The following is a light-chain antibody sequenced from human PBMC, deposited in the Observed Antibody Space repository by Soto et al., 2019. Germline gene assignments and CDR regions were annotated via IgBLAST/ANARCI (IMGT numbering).Light chain of an antibody. Sequence: DIQMTQTPSTLSGSVGDRVTITCRPSQTISSWLAWYQQKPGKAPKLLIYKASTLKSGVPSRFSGSGSGTEFTLTISSLQPDDFATYYCQQYDSYPWTFGQGTKVDI. CDR2: KAS. CDR1: QTISSW. CDR3: QQYDSYPWT. V-gene: IGKV1-5*03. J-gene: IGKJ1*01.